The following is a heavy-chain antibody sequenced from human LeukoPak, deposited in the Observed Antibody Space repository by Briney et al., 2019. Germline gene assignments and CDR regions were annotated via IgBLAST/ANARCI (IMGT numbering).Heavy chain of an antibody. D-gene: IGHD1-26*01. CDR3: ARDRGGGSYSDY. CDR1: GFTFADYG. J-gene: IGHJ4*02. CDR2: INWNGGST. V-gene: IGHV3-20*01. Sequence: GGSLRLSCAASGFTFADYGMSWVRQAPGKGLEWVSGINWNGGSTGYADSVKSRFTISRDNARNSVYLQMNSLRAEDTALYHCARDRGGGSYSDYWGQGTLVTVSS.